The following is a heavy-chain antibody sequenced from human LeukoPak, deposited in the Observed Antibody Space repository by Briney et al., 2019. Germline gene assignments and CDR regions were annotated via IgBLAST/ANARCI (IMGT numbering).Heavy chain of an antibody. D-gene: IGHD2-15*01. V-gene: IGHV6-1*01. CDR3: ARVPSDLAVDDYYYYMDV. CDR2: TYYRSKWYN. Sequence: SQALSLTCAISGDSVSSNSAAWNWIRQSPSRGLEWLGRTYYRSKWYNDYAVSVKSRITINPDTSKNQFSLQLNSVTPEDTAVYYCARVPSDLAVDDYYYYMDVWGKGTTVTVSS. J-gene: IGHJ6*03. CDR1: GDSVSSNSAA.